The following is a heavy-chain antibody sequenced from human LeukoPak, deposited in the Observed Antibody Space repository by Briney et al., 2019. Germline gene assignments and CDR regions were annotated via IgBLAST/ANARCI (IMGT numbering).Heavy chain of an antibody. Sequence: GESLESSCKASGYTFTHQWIGWVRQKSGSGLEWMGIIYPRDSDTRYSPSFQGHVTISADTSINTAYLEWSRLEASDTGIYYCARHSDVIGAIWGQGSLVTVSS. J-gene: IGHJ4*02. CDR3: ARHSDVIGAI. CDR2: IYPRDSDT. D-gene: IGHD3-10*01. CDR1: GYTFTHQW. V-gene: IGHV5-51*01.